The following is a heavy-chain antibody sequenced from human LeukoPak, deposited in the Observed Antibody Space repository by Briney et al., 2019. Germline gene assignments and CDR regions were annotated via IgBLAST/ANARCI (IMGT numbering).Heavy chain of an antibody. CDR1: GFTFSSYW. V-gene: IGHV3-74*01. CDR2: LNSDGSST. D-gene: IGHD1-7*01. J-gene: IGHJ4*02. CDR3: ARARNRNSINFDY. Sequence: GGSLRLSCAASGFTFSSYWMHWVRQAPGKGLVWVSRLNSDGSSTSYADSVKGRFTISRDNAETTLHLQMNNLSAEDPAVYYCARARNRNSINFDYWGQGALVTVSS.